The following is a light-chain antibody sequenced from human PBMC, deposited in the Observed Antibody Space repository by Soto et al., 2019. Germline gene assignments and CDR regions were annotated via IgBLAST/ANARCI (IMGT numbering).Light chain of an antibody. Sequence: MYQSAFSVSATVGDRVTVTCLASQTISSWLAWYQQKPGKAPKLLIYAASSLQSGVPSRFSGSGSGTDFSLTISILQPEDFATYYFQVATSLPLTFGGGTKVDIK. J-gene: IGKJ4*02. V-gene: IGKV1-12*01. CDR2: AAS. CDR1: QTISSW. CDR3: QVATSLPLT.